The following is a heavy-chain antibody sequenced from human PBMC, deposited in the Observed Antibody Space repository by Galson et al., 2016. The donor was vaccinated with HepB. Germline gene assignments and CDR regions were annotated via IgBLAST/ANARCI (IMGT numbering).Heavy chain of an antibody. V-gene: IGHV3-33*06. CDR1: GFTLSSYG. J-gene: IGHJ5*02. Sequence: SLRLSCAASGFTLSSYGMHWVRQAPGKGLEWVALPWYDGSDKDYADSVKGRFAISRDNSKNTVYLQMNSLRGEDTAVYYCAKAGYGDYNWFDPWGQGTLVIVSS. D-gene: IGHD4-17*01. CDR3: AKAGYGDYNWFDP. CDR2: PWYDGSDK.